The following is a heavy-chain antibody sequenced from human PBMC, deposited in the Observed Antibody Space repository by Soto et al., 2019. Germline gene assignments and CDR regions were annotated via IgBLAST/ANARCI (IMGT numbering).Heavy chain of an antibody. CDR3: MRGRSNVYNSSPPPRFDP. J-gene: IGHJ5*02. CDR1: GFSFSTYD. V-gene: IGHV3-13*01. D-gene: IGHD1-1*01. Sequence: EVQLEASGGGSLRPGGSLRLSCVASGFSFSTYDLHWVRQRRGKGLEWVSGIGTLFDTFYADSVMGRFPISRENAWNSVYLQMDYLRVDDTAIYYCMRGRSNVYNSSPPPRFDPWGQGTLVTVSS. CDR2: IGTLFDT.